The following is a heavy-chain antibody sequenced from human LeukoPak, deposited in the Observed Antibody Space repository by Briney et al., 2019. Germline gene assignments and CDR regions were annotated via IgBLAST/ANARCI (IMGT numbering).Heavy chain of an antibody. V-gene: IGHV1-8*01. D-gene: IGHD3-3*01. CDR2: MNPNSGNT. CDR1: GYTFTSYD. CDR3: ARARSGYYQRYYYYYYMDV. J-gene: IGHJ6*03. Sequence: ASVKVSCKASGYTFTSYDINWVRQATGQGLEWMGWMNPNSGNTGYAQEFQGRVTMTRNTSISTAYMELSSLRSEDTAVYYCARARSGYYQRYYYYYYMDVWGKGTTVTVSS.